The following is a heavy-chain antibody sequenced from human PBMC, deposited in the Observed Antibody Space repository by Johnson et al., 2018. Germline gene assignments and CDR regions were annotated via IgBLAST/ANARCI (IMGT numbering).Heavy chain of an antibody. CDR1: GFTVSSNY. V-gene: IGHV3-53*01. J-gene: IGHJ6*02. D-gene: IGHD2-15*01. CDR3: ARDRVDYYYGMDV. CDR2: IYSGGRT. Sequence: EVQLLESGGGLIQPGGSLRLSCAASGFTVSSNYMSWVRQAPGKGLEWVSVIYSGGRTYYADSVKGRFTIASDNSKNTLYLQMNSLRAEDTAGYYCARDRVDYYYGMDVWGQGTTVTVSS.